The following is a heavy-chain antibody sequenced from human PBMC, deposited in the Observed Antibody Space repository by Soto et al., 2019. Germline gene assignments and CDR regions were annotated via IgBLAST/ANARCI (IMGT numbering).Heavy chain of an antibody. CDR1: GYTFTGYY. D-gene: IGHD3-10*01. CDR3: ARDRIWYYYGSGSYLVPYGMDV. CDR2: INPNSGGT. V-gene: IGHV1-2*04. J-gene: IGHJ6*02. Sequence: GASVKVSCKASGYTFTGYYMHWVRQAPGQGLEWMGWINPNSGGTNYAQKFQGWVTMTRDTSISTAYMELSRLRSDDTAVYYCARDRIWYYYGSGSYLVPYGMDVWGQGTTVTVSS.